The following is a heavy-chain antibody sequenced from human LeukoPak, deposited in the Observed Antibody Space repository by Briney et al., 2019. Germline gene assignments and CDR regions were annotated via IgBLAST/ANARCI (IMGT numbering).Heavy chain of an antibody. V-gene: IGHV3-23*01. CDR3: AKATYDFWSSYDY. D-gene: IGHD3-3*01. CDR1: GVTFSSYA. Sequence: PGGSLRLSCAASGVTFSSYAMSWVRQAPGKGLEWVAAISDSGGSTYYADSVKGRFTISRDNSKNTLYLQMSSLRAEDTAVYFCAKATYDFWSSYDYWGQGTLVTVSS. J-gene: IGHJ4*02. CDR2: ISDSGGST.